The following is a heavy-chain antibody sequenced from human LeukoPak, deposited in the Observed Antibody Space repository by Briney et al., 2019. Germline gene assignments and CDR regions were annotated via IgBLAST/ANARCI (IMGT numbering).Heavy chain of an antibody. CDR2: MNPNSGNT. CDR3: ARVLSYYDFWSGYYGGYYYYYMDV. CDR1: GYTFTSYD. Sequence: GASVKVSCKASGYTFTSYDINWVRQATGQGLEWMGWMNPNSGNTGYVQKFQGRVTMTRNTSISTAYMELSSLRSEDTAVYYCARVLSYYDFWSGYYGGYYYYYMDVWGKGTTVTLSS. D-gene: IGHD3-3*01. J-gene: IGHJ6*03. V-gene: IGHV1-8*01.